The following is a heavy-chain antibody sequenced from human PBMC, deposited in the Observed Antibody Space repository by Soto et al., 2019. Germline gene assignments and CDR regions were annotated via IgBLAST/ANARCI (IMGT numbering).Heavy chain of an antibody. V-gene: IGHV3-74*01. Sequence: EVHLVESGGGLVQPGGSLRLSCAASGFTFSRYWMHWVRQAPGKALVWVSRIHGNGIITDYADSVKGRFTISRDNAKNTLYLQMSSLRAEDTAIYYCAREGLGMSLSNPWGQGTLVAVSS. CDR2: IHGNGIIT. CDR3: AREGLGMSLSNP. CDR1: GFTFSRYW. J-gene: IGHJ5*02. D-gene: IGHD3-9*01.